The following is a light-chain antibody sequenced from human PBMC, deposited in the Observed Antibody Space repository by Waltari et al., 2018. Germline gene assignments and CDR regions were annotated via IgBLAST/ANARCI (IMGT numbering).Light chain of an antibody. CDR3: QQYSHWPTT. J-gene: IGKJ1*01. CDR2: DSS. CDR1: QSINSR. Sequence: EVIMTQSPATLSVSLGEGVNLSCRASQSINSRLAWYQHKPGQAPRLVVYDSSTRATGIPARFSGSGSGTEFTLTISSLQSEDFAVYYCQQYSHWPTTFGQGTKLEI. V-gene: IGKV3-15*01.